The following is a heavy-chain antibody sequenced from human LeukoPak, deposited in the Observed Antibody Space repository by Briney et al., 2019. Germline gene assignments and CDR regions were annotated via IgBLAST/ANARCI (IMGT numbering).Heavy chain of an antibody. CDR3: ASGRQLGY. V-gene: IGHV3-7*01. CDR2: IKQDGREK. CDR1: GLTFSSYW. D-gene: IGHD3-16*01. J-gene: IGHJ4*02. Sequence: GGSLRLSCAASGLTFSSYWMSWVRQAPGKGLERVANIKQDGREKYYVDSVKGRFTISRDNARNSLYLQMNSLRAEDTAIYYCASGRQLGYWGQGTLVTVSS.